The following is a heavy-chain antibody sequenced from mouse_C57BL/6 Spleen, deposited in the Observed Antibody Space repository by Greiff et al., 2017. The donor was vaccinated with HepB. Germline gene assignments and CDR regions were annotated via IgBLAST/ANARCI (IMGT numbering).Heavy chain of an antibody. D-gene: IGHD1-1*01. CDR3: ARWVTTVVATNAMDY. CDR2: IYPRSGNT. J-gene: IGHJ4*01. CDR1: GYTFTSYG. V-gene: IGHV1-81*01. Sequence: VQLQQSGAELARPGASVKLSCKASGYTFTSYGISWVKQRTGQGLEWIGEIYPRSGNTYYNEKFKGKATLTADKSSSTAYMEIRSLTSEDSAVYFGARWVTTVVATNAMDYWGQGTSVTVSS.